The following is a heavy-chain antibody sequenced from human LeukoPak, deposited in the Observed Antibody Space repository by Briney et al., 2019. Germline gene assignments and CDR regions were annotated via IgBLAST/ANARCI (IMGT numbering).Heavy chain of an antibody. CDR1: GYTFTSYA. CDR2: INAGNGNT. Sequence: GASVKVSCKASGYTFTSYAMHWVRQAPGQRLEWMGWINAGNGNTKYSQKFQGRVTITRDTSASTAYMELSSLRSEDTAVYYCARDGNPIVVVPAAINFDYWGQGTLVTVSS. CDR3: ARDGNPIVVVPAAINFDY. J-gene: IGHJ4*02. V-gene: IGHV1-3*01. D-gene: IGHD2-2*01.